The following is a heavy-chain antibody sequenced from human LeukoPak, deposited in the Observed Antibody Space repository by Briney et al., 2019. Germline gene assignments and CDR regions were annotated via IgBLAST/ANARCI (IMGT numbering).Heavy chain of an antibody. J-gene: IGHJ4*02. D-gene: IGHD3-10*01. Sequence: SETLSHTCTVSGGSISSYYWSWIRQPPGKGLEWIGNFYDSGSAYYNPALKSRVTISVDTSKNQFSLKLSSVTAADTAVYYCARTRYYYNSRSYGAPYYFDYWGQGTLVTVSS. CDR1: GGSISSYY. CDR2: FYDSGSA. CDR3: ARTRYYYNSRSYGAPYYFDY. V-gene: IGHV4-59*04.